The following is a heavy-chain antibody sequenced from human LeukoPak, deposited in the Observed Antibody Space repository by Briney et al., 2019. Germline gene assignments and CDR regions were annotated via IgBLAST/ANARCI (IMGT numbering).Heavy chain of an antibody. D-gene: IGHD3-10*01. CDR3: AKDRGSGWDGFDI. CDR1: GGSISSYS. CDR2: IYYSGST. J-gene: IGHJ3*02. Sequence: KPSETLSLTCTVSGGSISSYSWSWIRQPPGKGLEWIGYIYYSGSTNYNPSLKSRVTISVDTSKNQFSLKLSSVTAAGTAVYFCAKDRGSGWDGFDIWGQGTMVTVSS. V-gene: IGHV4-59*01.